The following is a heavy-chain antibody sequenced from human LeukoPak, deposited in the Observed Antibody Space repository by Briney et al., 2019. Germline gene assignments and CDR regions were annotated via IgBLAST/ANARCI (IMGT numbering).Heavy chain of an antibody. V-gene: IGHV3-21*01. D-gene: IGHD2-15*01. CDR1: GFTFSSYS. Sequence: GGSLRLSCAASGFTFSSYSMNWVRQAPGKGLEWVSSISSSSSYIYYADSVKGRFTISRDNAKNSLYLQMNSLRAGDTAVYYCARDYCSGGSCYRNDAFDIWGQGTMVTVSS. CDR2: ISSSSSYI. CDR3: ARDYCSGGSCYRNDAFDI. J-gene: IGHJ3*02.